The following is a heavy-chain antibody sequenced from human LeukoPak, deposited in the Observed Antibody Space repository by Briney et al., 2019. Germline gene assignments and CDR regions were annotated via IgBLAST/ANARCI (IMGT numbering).Heavy chain of an antibody. D-gene: IGHD3-22*01. J-gene: IGHJ4*02. CDR2: INHSGST. CDR3: ARHLADRYYYDSSGYPYYFDY. V-gene: IGHV4-34*01. Sequence: SETLSLTCAVYGGSFSGYYWSWIRQPPGKGLEWIGEINHSGSTYYNPSLKSRVTISVDTSKNQFSLKLSSVTAADTAVYYCARHLADRYYYDSSGYPYYFDYWGQGTLVTISS. CDR1: GGSFSGYY.